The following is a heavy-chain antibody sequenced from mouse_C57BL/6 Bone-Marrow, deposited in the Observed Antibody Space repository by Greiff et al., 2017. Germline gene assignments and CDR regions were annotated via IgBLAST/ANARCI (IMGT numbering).Heavy chain of an antibody. CDR2: FHPNSGST. CDR1: GYTFTSYW. CDR3: ASHYNYLYAMDY. D-gene: IGHD2-12*01. V-gene: IGHV1-64*01. J-gene: IGHJ4*01. Sequence: QVQLQQPGAELVKPGASVKLSCKASGYTFTSYWMHWVKQRPGQGLEWIGMFHPNSGSTNYNEKFKSKATLTVDKSSSTAYMQLSSLTSEDSAVYYCASHYNYLYAMDYWGQGTSVTVSS.